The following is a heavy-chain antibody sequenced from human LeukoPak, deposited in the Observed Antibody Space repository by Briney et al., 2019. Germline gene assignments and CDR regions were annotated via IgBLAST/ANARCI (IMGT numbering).Heavy chain of an antibody. CDR3: ARRFRGYNWFDP. Sequence: ASVKVSCKASGYTVTSYYMHWVRQAPGQGLEWMGIINPSGGSTSYAQKFQGRVTMTRDTSTSTVYMELSSLRSEDTAVYYCARRFRGYNWFDPWGQGTLVTVSS. CDR1: GYTVTSYY. CDR2: INPSGGST. D-gene: IGHD5-24*01. V-gene: IGHV1-46*01. J-gene: IGHJ5*02.